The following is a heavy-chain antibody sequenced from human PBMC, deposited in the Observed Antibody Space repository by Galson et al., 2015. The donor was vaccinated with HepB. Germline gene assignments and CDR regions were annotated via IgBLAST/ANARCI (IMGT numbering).Heavy chain of an antibody. J-gene: IGHJ5*02. V-gene: IGHV1-46*04. CDR1: GYTFTSYY. Sequence: SVKVSCKASGYTFTSYYMHWVRQAPGQGLEWMGIINPSGGSTSYAQKLQGRVTMTRDTSTSTVYMELSSLRSEDTAVYYCAREGARVRGVINGAWFDPWGQGTLVTVSS. CDR3: AREGARVRGVINGAWFDP. D-gene: IGHD3-10*01. CDR2: INPSGGST.